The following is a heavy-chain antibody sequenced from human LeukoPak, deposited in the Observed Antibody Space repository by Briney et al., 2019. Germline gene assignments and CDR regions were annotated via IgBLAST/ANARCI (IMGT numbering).Heavy chain of an antibody. V-gene: IGHV4-34*09. CDR3: ARDTAARAGGMDV. CDR2: INHSGST. D-gene: IGHD4-17*01. CDR1: GGSFSGYY. J-gene: IGHJ6*02. Sequence: SETLSLTCAVYGGSFSGYYWSWIRQPPGKGLEWIGEINHSGSTNYNPPLKSRVTISVDTSKNQFSLKLSSVTAADTAVYYCARDTAARAGGMDVWGQGTTVTVSS.